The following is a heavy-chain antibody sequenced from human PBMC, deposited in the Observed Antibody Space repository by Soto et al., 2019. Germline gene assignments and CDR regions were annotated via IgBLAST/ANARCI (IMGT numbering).Heavy chain of an antibody. CDR2: ISAYSGNT. J-gene: IGHJ4*02. CDR3: VAYCDFWSGLDY. Sequence: ASVKVSCKTSGYIVTSYGITWVRQAPGQGLEWMGWISAYSGNTNYAQKFQGRVTMTTDTSTSTAYIELRSLRSDDTAVYFCVAYCDFWSGLDYWGQGTLVTVSS. V-gene: IGHV1-18*01. CDR1: GYIVTSYG. D-gene: IGHD3-3*01.